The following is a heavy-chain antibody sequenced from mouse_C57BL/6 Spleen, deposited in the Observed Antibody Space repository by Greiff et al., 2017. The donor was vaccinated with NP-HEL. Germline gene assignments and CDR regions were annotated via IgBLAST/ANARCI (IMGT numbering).Heavy chain of an antibody. CDR2: IYPSDSET. CDR1: GYTFTSYW. Sequence: VQLQQPGAELVRPGSSVKLSCKASGYTFTSYWMDWVKQRPGQGLEWIGNIYPSDSETHYNQKFKDKATLTVDKSSSTAYMQLSSLTSEDSAVYYCARLDYYGSSGYFDYWGQGTTLTVSS. V-gene: IGHV1-61*01. J-gene: IGHJ2*01. D-gene: IGHD1-1*01. CDR3: ARLDYYGSSGYFDY.